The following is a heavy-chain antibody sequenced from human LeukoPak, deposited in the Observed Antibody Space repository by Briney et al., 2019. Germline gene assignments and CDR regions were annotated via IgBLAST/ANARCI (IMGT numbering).Heavy chain of an antibody. V-gene: IGHV3-33*01. Sequence: PGGSLRLSCAASGFTFSNYVMHWVRQAPGKGLEWVALIWSDGSNKYYADSVKGRFTISSDNSKNTLYLQMNGLRAEDTSVYFCARDEGYTYGHPLDYWGQGTLVTVSS. CDR2: IWSDGSNK. J-gene: IGHJ4*02. CDR3: ARDEGYTYGHPLDY. D-gene: IGHD5-18*01. CDR1: GFTFSNYV.